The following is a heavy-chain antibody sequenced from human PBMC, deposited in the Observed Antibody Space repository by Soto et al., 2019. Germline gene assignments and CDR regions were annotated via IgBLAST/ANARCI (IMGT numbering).Heavy chain of an antibody. Sequence: PSETLSLTCIVSNGSITSGDYYWSWIRQHPGKGPEWIGYVHFSGSTYSNPSLKSRLIISVDSSKNQFSLKLTSLTAADTAVYFCARLAEPADCFDPWGPGTLVTVSS. D-gene: IGHD2-2*01. CDR1: NGSITSGDYY. CDR3: ARLAEPADCFDP. CDR2: VHFSGST. V-gene: IGHV4-31*03. J-gene: IGHJ5*02.